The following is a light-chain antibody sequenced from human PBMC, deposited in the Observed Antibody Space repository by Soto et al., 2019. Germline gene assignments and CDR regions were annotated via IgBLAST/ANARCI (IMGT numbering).Light chain of an antibody. Sequence: DIQMTQSPSTLSASVGDRVTITCRASQSISSWLAWYQQKPGKAPNLLIYKASTLESGVPSRFSGSGSGTEFTLSISSLQPDDFATYYCQQYYTYSTFGGGTKVEIK. CDR3: QQYYTYST. CDR2: KAS. J-gene: IGKJ4*01. V-gene: IGKV1-5*03. CDR1: QSISSW.